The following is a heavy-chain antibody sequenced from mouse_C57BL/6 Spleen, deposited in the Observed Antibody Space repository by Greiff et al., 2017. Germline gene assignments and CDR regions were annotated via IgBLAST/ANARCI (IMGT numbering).Heavy chain of an antibody. Sequence: EVMLVESEGGLVQPGSSMKLSCTASGFTFSDYYMAWVRQVPEKGLEWVANINYDGSSTYYLDSLKSRFIISRDNAKNILYLQMSSLKSEDTATYYCARASSTHFDYWGQGTTLTVSS. V-gene: IGHV5-16*01. CDR3: ARASSTHFDY. J-gene: IGHJ2*01. CDR2: INYDGSST. D-gene: IGHD2-1*01. CDR1: GFTFSDYY.